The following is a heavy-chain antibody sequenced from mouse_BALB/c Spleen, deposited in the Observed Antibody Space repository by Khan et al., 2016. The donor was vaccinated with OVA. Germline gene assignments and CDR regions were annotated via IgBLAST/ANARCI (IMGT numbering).Heavy chain of an antibody. J-gene: IGHJ4*01. CDR3: ARQSDWEWAMDY. V-gene: IGHV5-12-1*01. Sequence: EVELVESGGGLVKPGGSLKLSCAASGFAFSSYDMSWVRQTPEKRLTWVAYTSTGGGITSYADTVRGRFTISRDNAKNTLYLQMSSLNSEDTAMYYCARQSDWEWAMDYWGQGTSVTVSS. CDR2: TSTGGGIT. D-gene: IGHD4-1*01. CDR1: GFAFSSYD.